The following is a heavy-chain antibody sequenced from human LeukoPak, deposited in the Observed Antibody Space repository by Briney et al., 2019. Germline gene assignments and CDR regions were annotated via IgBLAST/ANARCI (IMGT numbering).Heavy chain of an antibody. V-gene: IGHV3-33*06. CDR2: IWYDGSHK. Sequence: GGSLRLSCAASGFTFSTYGLHWVRQAPGKGLEWVAVIWYDGSHKYYADSVKGRFTISRDNSKNTLYLRMNSLRVEDTAVYYCAKDGYYHDSSGYYYFDYWGQGTLVTVSS. J-gene: IGHJ4*02. CDR1: GFTFSTYG. CDR3: AKDGYYHDSSGYYYFDY. D-gene: IGHD3-22*01.